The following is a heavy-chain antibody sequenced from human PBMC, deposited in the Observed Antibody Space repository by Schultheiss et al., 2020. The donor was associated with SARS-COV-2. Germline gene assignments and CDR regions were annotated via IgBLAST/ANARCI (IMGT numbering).Heavy chain of an antibody. CDR1: GFTFSSYA. V-gene: IGHV3-64*04. Sequence: GGSLRLSCSASGFTFSSYAMHWVRQAPGKGLEYVSAISGSGGSTYYADSVKGRFTISRDNSKNTLYLQMNSLRAEDTAVYYCARGVLWSGYYYFDYWGQGTLVTVSS. CDR2: ISGSGGST. CDR3: ARGVLWSGYYYFDY. D-gene: IGHD3-3*01. J-gene: IGHJ4*02.